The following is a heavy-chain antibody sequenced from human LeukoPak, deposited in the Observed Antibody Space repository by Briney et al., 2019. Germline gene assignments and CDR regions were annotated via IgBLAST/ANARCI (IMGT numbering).Heavy chain of an antibody. CDR2: INPNSGGT. V-gene: IGHV1-2*06. Sequence: ASVTVSCTASGYTFTGYYMHWVRQAPGQGLEWMGRINPNSGGTNYAQKFQGRVTMTRDTSISTAYMELSRLRSDDTAVYYCARDLMGALYYYGMDVWGQGTTVTVSS. CDR3: ARDLMGALYYYGMDV. J-gene: IGHJ6*02. CDR1: GYTFTGYY. D-gene: IGHD1-26*01.